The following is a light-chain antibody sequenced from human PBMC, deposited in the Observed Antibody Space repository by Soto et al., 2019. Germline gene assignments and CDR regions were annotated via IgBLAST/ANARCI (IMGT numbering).Light chain of an antibody. CDR1: TSNIGSKN. J-gene: IGLJ2*01. CDR2: NNN. Sequence: QSVLTQPPSASGTPGQRVTISCSGSTSNIGSKNVGWYQQLPGSAPKVLIYNNNERPSGVPGRFSGSKSGTSASLAISGLQSEDEAAYYCATWDDSLPAVFGGGTKLTVL. V-gene: IGLV1-44*01. CDR3: ATWDDSLPAV.